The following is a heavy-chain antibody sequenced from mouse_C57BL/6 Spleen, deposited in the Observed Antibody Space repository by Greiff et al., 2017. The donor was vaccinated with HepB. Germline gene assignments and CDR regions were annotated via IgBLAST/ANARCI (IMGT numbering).Heavy chain of an antibody. CDR3: ARYGNDAMDY. D-gene: IGHD2-1*01. CDR1: GFTFTDYY. CDR2: IRNKANGYTT. Sequence: EVQGVESGGGLVQPGGSLSLSCAASGFTFTDYYMSWVRQPPGKALEWLGFIRNKANGYTTEYSASVKGRFTISRDNSQSILYLQMNALRAEDSTTYYCARYGNDAMDYWGQGTSVTVSS. V-gene: IGHV7-3*01. J-gene: IGHJ4*01.